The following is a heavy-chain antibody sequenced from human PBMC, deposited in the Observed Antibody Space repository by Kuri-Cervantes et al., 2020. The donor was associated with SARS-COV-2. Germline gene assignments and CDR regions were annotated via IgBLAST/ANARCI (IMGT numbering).Heavy chain of an antibody. CDR3: TTGCSSTSCYRGVGYYYMDV. CDR1: GFTFSSYA. V-gene: IGHV3-23*01. CDR2: ISGSGGST. J-gene: IGHJ6*03. Sequence: GGSLRLSCAASGFTFSSYAMSWVRQAPGKGLEWVSAISGSGGSTYYADSVKGRFTISRDNSKNTLYLQMNSLRAEDTAVYYCTTGCSSTSCYRGVGYYYMDVWGKGTTVTVSS. D-gene: IGHD2-2*02.